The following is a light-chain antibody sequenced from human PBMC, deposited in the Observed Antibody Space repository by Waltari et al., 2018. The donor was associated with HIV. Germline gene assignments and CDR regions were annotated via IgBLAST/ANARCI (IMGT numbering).Light chain of an antibody. J-gene: IGLJ2*01. V-gene: IGLV2-14*03. CDR1: SSDIGGYNY. Sequence: QSALTQPASVSGSPGRSITISCTGTSSDIGGYNYVSWYQQHPGKAPKLMIYEVSNRSSGVSSRFSGSKSGNTASLTISGLQAEDEADYYCSSYTGSTTVVFGGGTKVTVL. CDR2: EVS. CDR3: SSYTGSTTVV.